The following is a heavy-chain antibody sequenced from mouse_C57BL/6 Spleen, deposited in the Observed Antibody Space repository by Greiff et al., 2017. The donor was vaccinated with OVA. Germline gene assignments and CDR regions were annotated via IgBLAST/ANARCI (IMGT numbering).Heavy chain of an antibody. V-gene: IGHV1-82*01. CDR3: AREEAFITTVVATDYFDY. CDR1: GYAFSSSW. D-gene: IGHD1-1*01. CDR2: IYPGDGDT. J-gene: IGHJ2*01. Sequence: VVESGASVKISCKASGYAFSSSWMNWVKQRPGKGLEWIGRIYPGDGDTNYNGKFKGKATLTADKSSSTAYMQLSSLTSEDSAVYFCAREEAFITTVVATDYFDYWGQGTTLTVSS.